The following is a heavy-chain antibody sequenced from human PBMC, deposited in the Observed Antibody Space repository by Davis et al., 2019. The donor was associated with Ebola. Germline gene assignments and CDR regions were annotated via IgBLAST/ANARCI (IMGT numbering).Heavy chain of an antibody. CDR3: ARGGEAGDWFDP. CDR1: GGSISSGGYY. D-gene: IGHD3-16*01. CDR2: IYYSGST. Sequence: PSETLSLTCTVSGGSISSGGYYWSWIRQHPGKGLEWIGYIYYSGSTYYNPSLKSRVTISVDTSKNQFSLKLSSVTAADTAVYYCARGGEAGDWFDPWGQGTLVTVSS. J-gene: IGHJ5*02. V-gene: IGHV4-31*03.